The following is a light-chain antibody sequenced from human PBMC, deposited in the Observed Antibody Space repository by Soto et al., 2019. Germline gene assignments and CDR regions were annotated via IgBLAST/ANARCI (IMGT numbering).Light chain of an antibody. CDR1: QSISSK. CDR3: QQYNIWPLT. CDR2: DAS. Sequence: EIVMTQSPATLSVSPGERVTLSCRAGQSISSKLAWYQHKPGQAPRLLIYDASTRATGIPARFSGSGSGTEFTLTIRSLQSEDLAVYHCQQYNIWPLTFGGGTKVEIK. J-gene: IGKJ4*01. V-gene: IGKV3-15*01.